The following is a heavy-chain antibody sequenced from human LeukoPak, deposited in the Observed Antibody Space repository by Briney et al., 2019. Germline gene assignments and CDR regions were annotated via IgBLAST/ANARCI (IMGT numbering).Heavy chain of an antibody. Sequence: GASVKVSCKASGYTFTSYGISWVRQAPGQGLEWMGWISAYNGNTNYAQKLQGRVTMTTDTSTSTAYMELRSLRSDDTAVYYCAREGRDGYNLVYYYYYMDVWGKGTTVTVSS. CDR1: GYTFTSYG. CDR3: AREGRDGYNLVYYYYYMDV. J-gene: IGHJ6*03. CDR2: ISAYNGNT. D-gene: IGHD5-24*01. V-gene: IGHV1-18*01.